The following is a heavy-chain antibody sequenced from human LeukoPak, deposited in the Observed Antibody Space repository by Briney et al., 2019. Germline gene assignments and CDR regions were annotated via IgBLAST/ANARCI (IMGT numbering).Heavy chain of an antibody. CDR1: GGSITSSNYY. CDR2: IYYSGST. D-gene: IGHD3-10*01. CDR3: AIADSFGGFFFDS. Sequence: PSETLSLTCSVSGGSITSSNYYWGWIRQPPGKGLEYIGSIYYSGSTYYNPSLKSRVTISVDTSKNQLSLKLSSVTATDTAVYYCAIADSFGGFFFDSWGQGTLVAVSS. J-gene: IGHJ4*02. V-gene: IGHV4-39*01.